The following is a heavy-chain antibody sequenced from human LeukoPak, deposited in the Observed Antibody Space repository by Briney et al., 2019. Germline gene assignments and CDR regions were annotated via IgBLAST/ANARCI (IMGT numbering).Heavy chain of an antibody. D-gene: IGHD1-26*01. Sequence: GGSLRLSCAASGFTFSSYAMSWVRQAPGKGLEWVSAISGSGGSTYYADSVKGRFTISRDNSKNTLYLQMHSLKAEDTAVYCCVKFVGAKGYWGQGALVAVSS. J-gene: IGHJ4*02. V-gene: IGHV3-23*01. CDR1: GFTFSSYA. CDR3: VKFVGAKGY. CDR2: ISGSGGST.